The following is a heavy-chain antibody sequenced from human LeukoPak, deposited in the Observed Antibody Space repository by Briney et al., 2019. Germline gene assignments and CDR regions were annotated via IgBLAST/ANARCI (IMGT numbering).Heavy chain of an antibody. V-gene: IGHV4-30-4*01. CDR2: IYYSGST. J-gene: IGHJ4*02. Sequence: PSETLSLTCTVSGGSISSGDYYWSWIRQPPGKGLEWIGYIYYSGSTYYNPSLKSRVTISVDTSKNQFSLKLSSVTAADTAVYYCARESPVGIQLSSNYFDYWGQGTLVTVSS. CDR3: ARESPVGIQLSSNYFDY. D-gene: IGHD5-18*01. CDR1: GGSISSGDYY.